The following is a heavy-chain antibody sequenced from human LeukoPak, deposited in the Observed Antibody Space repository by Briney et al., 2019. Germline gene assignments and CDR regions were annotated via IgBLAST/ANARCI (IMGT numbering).Heavy chain of an antibody. J-gene: IGHJ4*02. Sequence: PSETLSLTCTVSGGSISSYYWSWIRQPPGKGLEWIGYIYYSGSTNYNPSLKSRVTISVDTSKNQFSLKLSSVTAADTAVYYCATGTADFWSGYFDYWGQGTLVTVSS. D-gene: IGHD3-3*01. CDR1: GGSISSYY. CDR3: ATGTADFWSGYFDY. V-gene: IGHV4-59*01. CDR2: IYYSGST.